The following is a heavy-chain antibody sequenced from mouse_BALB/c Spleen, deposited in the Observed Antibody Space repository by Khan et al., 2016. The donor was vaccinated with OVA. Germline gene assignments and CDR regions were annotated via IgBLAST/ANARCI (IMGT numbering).Heavy chain of an antibody. J-gene: IGHJ2*01. CDR2: INPSNGRT. CDR1: GYTFTSYW. Sequence: QVQLQQSGAELVKPGASVKLSCKASGYTFTSYWMHWVKQRPGQGLEWIGEINPSNGRTNYNEKFKSKATLTVDNSSSTAYMQLSSPTSEDSAYYYCARVITRDYWGQGTTLTVSS. V-gene: IGHV1S81*02. D-gene: IGHD6-1*01. CDR3: ARVITRDY.